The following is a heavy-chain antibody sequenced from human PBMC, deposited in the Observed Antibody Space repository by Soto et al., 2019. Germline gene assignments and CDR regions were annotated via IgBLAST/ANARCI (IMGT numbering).Heavy chain of an antibody. CDR3: ARDSRYSYGTT. D-gene: IGHD5-18*01. CDR2: ISTYNGNT. J-gene: IGHJ5*02. CDR1: GCTFPRYG. Sequence: ASVKVSYAAFGCTFPRYGSSCARQAPGHGLVRMGWISTYNGNTKYSQKFQGRVTITRDTSASTAYMELSSLRSEVTAVYYCARDSRYSYGTTLGQGTLISGSS. V-gene: IGHV1-18*01.